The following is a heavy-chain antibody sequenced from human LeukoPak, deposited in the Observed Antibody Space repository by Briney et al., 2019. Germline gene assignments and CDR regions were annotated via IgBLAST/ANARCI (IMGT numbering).Heavy chain of an antibody. D-gene: IGHD6-19*01. J-gene: IGHJ4*02. CDR2: ISSSGSYI. V-gene: IGHV3-21*01. CDR3: ARDTTSIAVAGLEDY. CDR1: GFTFSSYS. Sequence: GGSLRLSCAASGFTFSSYSMNWVRQAPGKGLEWVSSISSSGSYIYYADSVKGRFTISRDNAKNSLYLQMNSLRAEDTAVYYCARDTTSIAVAGLEDYWGQGTLVTVSS.